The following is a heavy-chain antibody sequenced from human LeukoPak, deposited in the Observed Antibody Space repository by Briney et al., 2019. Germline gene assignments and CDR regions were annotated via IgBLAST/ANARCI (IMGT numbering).Heavy chain of an antibody. V-gene: IGHV3-11*01. CDR3: ARDGYNYFDF. CDR2: ISSNGNTI. Sequence: GGPLRLSCAASGFTFRNYYMIWIRQATGKGLEWLSYISSNGNTIYYADSVRGRFTVSRDNVKNSLFVEMNSLRAEDTAVYYCARDGYNYFDFWGQGTLVTVSS. D-gene: IGHD5-24*01. CDR1: GFTFRNYY. J-gene: IGHJ4*02.